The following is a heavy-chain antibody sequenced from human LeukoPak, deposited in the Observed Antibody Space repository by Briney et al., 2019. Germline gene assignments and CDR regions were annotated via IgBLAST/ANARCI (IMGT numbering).Heavy chain of an antibody. CDR2: IHYSGTI. D-gene: IGHD6-6*01. J-gene: IGHJ4*02. V-gene: IGHV4-59*01. CDR1: GGSISAYY. CDR3: ARFGTSSSRFFDQ. Sequence: PSETLSLTCTVSGGSISAYYWSWIRQPPGKGLEWIGYIHYSGTINYYPSLKSRVTIALATSKNQFSLKLNSVTAADTAVYYCARFGTSSSRFFDQWGQGTLVTVSS.